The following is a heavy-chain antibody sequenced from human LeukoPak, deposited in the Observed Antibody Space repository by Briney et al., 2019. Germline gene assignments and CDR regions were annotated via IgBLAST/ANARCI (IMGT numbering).Heavy chain of an antibody. CDR3: AKDSTYSGDYYGASDY. CDR2: ISGSGGST. CDR1: GFTFSSYA. J-gene: IGHJ4*02. V-gene: IGHV3-23*01. Sequence: GGSLRLSCAASGFTFSSYAMSWVRQAPGKGLEWVSAISGSGGSTYYADSVKGRFTISRDNSKKILYLQMTSLRAEDTAVYYCAKDSTYSGDYYGASDYWGQGTLVTVSS. D-gene: IGHD1-26*01.